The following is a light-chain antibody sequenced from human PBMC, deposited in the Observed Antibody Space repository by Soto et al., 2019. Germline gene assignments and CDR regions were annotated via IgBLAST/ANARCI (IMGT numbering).Light chain of an antibody. V-gene: IGKV1-5*01. CDR3: QQYNSFSRT. CDR1: QSIGSW. J-gene: IGKJ1*01. CDR2: DAS. Sequence: DIQMTQSPSTLSASVGDRVTINCRASQSIGSWLDWYQQKPGKAPKVIIYDASTLESGVPSRFSGSESGTEFTLTISSLQPDDSATYYCQQYNSFSRTFGQGTKVEIK.